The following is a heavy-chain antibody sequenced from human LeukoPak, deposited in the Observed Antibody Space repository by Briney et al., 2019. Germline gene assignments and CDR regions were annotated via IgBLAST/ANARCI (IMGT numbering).Heavy chain of an antibody. V-gene: IGHV1-18*01. CDR1: GYTFTSYG. CDR3: ARASNYCSGGSCYPPFSYYYYYMDV. J-gene: IGHJ6*03. CDR2: ISAYNGNT. D-gene: IGHD2-15*01. Sequence: ASVKVSCKASGYTFTSYGISWVRQAPGQGLEWMGWISAYNGNTNYAQNLQGRVTMTTDTSTSTAYMELRSLRSDDTAVYYCARASNYCSGGSCYPPFSYYYYYMDVWGKGTTVTVSS.